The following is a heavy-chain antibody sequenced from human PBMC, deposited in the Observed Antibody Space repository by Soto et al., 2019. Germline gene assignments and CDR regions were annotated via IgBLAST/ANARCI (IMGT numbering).Heavy chain of an antibody. J-gene: IGHJ6*02. CDR3: GREGQQLAQEKYYQFNGMDV. CDR2: ISGDNINS. Sequence: QVPLVQSGAEVKKPGASVKVSCKASGFTFSDYGLSWVRQAPGQPLEWMGWISGDNINSKYSQKFQGRLTMTTDTSTATASMELRSLTSDDTAVYYCGREGQQLAQEKYYQFNGMDVWGQGTTVTVSS. CDR1: GFTFSDYG. V-gene: IGHV1-18*01. D-gene: IGHD6-13*01.